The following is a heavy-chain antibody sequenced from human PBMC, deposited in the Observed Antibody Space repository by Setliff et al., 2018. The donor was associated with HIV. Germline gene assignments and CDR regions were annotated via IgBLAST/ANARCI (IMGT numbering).Heavy chain of an antibody. J-gene: IGHJ4*02. CDR1: GLTFSICS. V-gene: IGHV3-48*04. CDR2: ISTSQIT. CDR3: ARDVAATGAPDY. D-gene: IGHD6-13*01. Sequence: GGSLSLSCAASGLTFSICSMNWVRQAQGKGLEWISYISTSQITDYADSVKGRFTISRDNAQNSLYLQMSGLRAEDTAVYFCARDVAATGAPDYWGQGTLVTVSS.